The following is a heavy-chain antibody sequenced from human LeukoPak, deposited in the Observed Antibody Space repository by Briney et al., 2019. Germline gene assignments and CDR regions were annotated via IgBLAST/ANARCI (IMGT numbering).Heavy chain of an antibody. J-gene: IGHJ4*02. CDR2: IYHSGST. Sequence: SETLSLTCTVSGYSISSGYYWGWIRPPPGKGREWIGSIYHSGSTYYNPSLKSRVTISVDTSKNRFSLKLTSVTAADTAVYYCARITPLLDLRQLGPDELDYWGQGTLVTVSS. CDR3: ARITPLLDLRQLGPDELDY. V-gene: IGHV4-38-2*02. D-gene: IGHD6-6*01. CDR1: GYSISSGYY.